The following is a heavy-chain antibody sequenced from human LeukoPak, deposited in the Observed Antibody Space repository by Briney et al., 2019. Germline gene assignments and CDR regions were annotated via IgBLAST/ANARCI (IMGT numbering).Heavy chain of an antibody. CDR2: IKQDGSEI. J-gene: IGHJ4*01. Sequence: GGSLRLSCAASGFTFSDYYMGWIRQAPGKGLEWVANIKQDGSEINYVDSVKGRFIISRDNAKNSLYLQMNSLRVDDTAVYYCAGGSGWITGDWGHGTLVTVSS. V-gene: IGHV3-7*03. D-gene: IGHD1-14*01. CDR3: AGGSGWITGD. CDR1: GFTFSDYY.